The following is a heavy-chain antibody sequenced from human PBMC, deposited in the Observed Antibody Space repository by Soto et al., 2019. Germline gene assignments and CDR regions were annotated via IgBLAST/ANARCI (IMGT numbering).Heavy chain of an antibody. CDR1: GDSVSSNSAA. V-gene: IGHV6-1*01. CDR2: TYYRSKWYN. CDR3: ARGAKFRLRYFDWSSYYYYMDV. Sequence: KQSQTLSLTCAISGDSVSSNSAAWNWIRQSPSRGLEWLGRTYYRSKWYNDYAVSVKSRITINPDTSKNQFSLQLNSVTPEDTAVYYCARGAKFRLRYFDWSSYYYYMDVWGKGTTVTVSS. D-gene: IGHD3-9*01. J-gene: IGHJ6*03.